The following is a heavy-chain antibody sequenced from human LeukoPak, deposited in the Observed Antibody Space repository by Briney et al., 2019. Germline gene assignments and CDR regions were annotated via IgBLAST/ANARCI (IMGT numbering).Heavy chain of an antibody. D-gene: IGHD5-12*01. CDR1: GLTFSDYN. Sequence: GGSLRLSCAPSGLTFSDYNMKGVPHAPGEGRVWVSSICTTSKYIYYVDSVQGRFTLSRDNAKNTLYLQMNSLRAEDTAVYYCATNKMGYGGYDLHFESWGQGTLVTGSS. CDR2: ICTTSKYI. J-gene: IGHJ4*02. V-gene: IGHV3-21*01. CDR3: ATNKMGYGGYDLHFES.